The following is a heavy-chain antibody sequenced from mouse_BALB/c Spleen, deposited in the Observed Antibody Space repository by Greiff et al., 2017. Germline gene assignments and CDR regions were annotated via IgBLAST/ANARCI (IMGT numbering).Heavy chain of an antibody. CDR2: IWAGGST. Sequence: VKLMESGPGLVAPSQSLSITCTVSGFSLTSYGVHWVRQPPGKGLEWLGVIWAGGSTNYNSALMSRLSISKENSKSQVFLKMNSLQTDDTAMYYCARDQRGGNAYWGQGTLVTVSA. V-gene: IGHV2-9*02. J-gene: IGHJ3*01. CDR3: ARDQRGGNAY. CDR1: GFSLTSYG.